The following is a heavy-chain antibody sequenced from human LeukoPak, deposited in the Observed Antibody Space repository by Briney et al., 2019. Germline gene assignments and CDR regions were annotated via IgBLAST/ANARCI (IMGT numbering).Heavy chain of an antibody. CDR2: IIPIFGTA. D-gene: IGHD1-7*01. CDR1: GGTFSSYS. CDR3: ARDGTTEYYYYYMDV. J-gene: IGHJ6*03. Sequence: GASVKVSCKASGGTFSSYSISWVRQAPGQGLEWTGGIIPIFGTANYAQKFQGRVTITADESTSTAYMELSSLRSEDTAVYYCARDGTTEYYYYYMDVWGKGATVTVSS. V-gene: IGHV1-69*13.